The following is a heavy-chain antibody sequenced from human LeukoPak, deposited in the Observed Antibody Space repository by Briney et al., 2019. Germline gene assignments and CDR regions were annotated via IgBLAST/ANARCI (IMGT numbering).Heavy chain of an antibody. D-gene: IGHD1-26*01. Sequence: SETLSLTCTVSGGSISSSSYYWGWIRQPPGKGLEWIGSIYYSGSTYYNPSLKSRVTISVDTSKNQFSLKLSSVTAADTAVYYCARPREVGNWFDPWGQGTLVTVSS. J-gene: IGHJ5*02. CDR3: ARPREVGNWFDP. V-gene: IGHV4-39*01. CDR2: IYYSGST. CDR1: GGSISSSSYY.